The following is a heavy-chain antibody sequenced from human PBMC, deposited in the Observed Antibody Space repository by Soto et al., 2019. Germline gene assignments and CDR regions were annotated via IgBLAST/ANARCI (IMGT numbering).Heavy chain of an antibody. D-gene: IGHD4-17*01. V-gene: IGHV4-4*02. Sequence: QVQLQESGPGLVKPSGTLSLTCAVSGGSISSSNWWSWVRQPPGKGLEWIGEIYHSGSTNYNPSLKSRVTISVDKSKSQFSLKLGSVTAADRAVYYCARVVGGDYANWFDPWGQGTLVTVSS. CDR1: GGSISSSNW. J-gene: IGHJ5*02. CDR3: ARVVGGDYANWFDP. CDR2: IYHSGST.